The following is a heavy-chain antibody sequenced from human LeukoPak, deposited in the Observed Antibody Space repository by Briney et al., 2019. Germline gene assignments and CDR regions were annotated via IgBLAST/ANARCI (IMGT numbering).Heavy chain of an antibody. D-gene: IGHD3-9*01. J-gene: IGHJ3*02. CDR3: AREADILTGYYDDAFDI. CDR2: ISSSSSYI. Sequence: GGSLRLSGAASGFTFSSYSMNWVRQAPGKGLEWVSSISSSSSYIYYADSVKGRFTISRDKAKNSLYLQMNSLRAEDTAVYYCAREADILTGYYDDAFDIWGQGTMVTVSS. CDR1: GFTFSSYS. V-gene: IGHV3-21*01.